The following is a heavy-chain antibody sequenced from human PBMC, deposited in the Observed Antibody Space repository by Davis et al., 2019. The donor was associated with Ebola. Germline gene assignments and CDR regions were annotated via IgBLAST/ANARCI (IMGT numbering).Heavy chain of an antibody. Sequence: PGGSLRLSCTASGFTFGDYAMSWFRQAPGKGLEWVGFIRSKAYGGTTEYAASVKGRFTISRDDSKSIAYLQMNSLKTEDTAVYYCAKDSVWSYDSSGYFNYYYGMDVWGQGTTVTVSS. CDR3: AKDSVWSYDSSGYFNYYYGMDV. CDR1: GFTFGDYA. V-gene: IGHV3-49*03. J-gene: IGHJ6*02. D-gene: IGHD3-22*01. CDR2: IRSKAYGGTT.